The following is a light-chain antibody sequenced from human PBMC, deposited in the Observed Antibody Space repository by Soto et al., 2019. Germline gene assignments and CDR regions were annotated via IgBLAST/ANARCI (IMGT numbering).Light chain of an antibody. V-gene: IGLV1-40*01. CDR2: TNV. CDR3: QSYDTSLSGWV. J-gene: IGLJ3*02. Sequence: QSVLTQPPSVSGAPGQNVTISCTGRSSNIGTGYDVQWYRQLPGTAPKLLIFTNVNRPSGVPDRFSGSKSGTSASLAIAGLQAEDEADYYCQSYDTSLSGWVFGGGTKLTVL. CDR1: SSNIGTGYD.